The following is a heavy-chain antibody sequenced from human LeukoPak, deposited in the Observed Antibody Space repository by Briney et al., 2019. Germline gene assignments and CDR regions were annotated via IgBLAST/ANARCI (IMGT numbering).Heavy chain of an antibody. J-gene: IGHJ4*02. D-gene: IGHD3-9*01. CDR3: AKDLVFSFLRLVFDY. CDR2: IRYDGSNK. V-gene: IGHV3-30*02. CDR1: GFTFSSYG. Sequence: GGSLRLSCAASGFTFSSYGMHWVRQAPGKGLEWVAFIRYDGSNKYYADSVEGRFTISRDNSKNTLYLQMNSLRAEDTAVYYCAKDLVFSFLRLVFDYWGQGTLVTISS.